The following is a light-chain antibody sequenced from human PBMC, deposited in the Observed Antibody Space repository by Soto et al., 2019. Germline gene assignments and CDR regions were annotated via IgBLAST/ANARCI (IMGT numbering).Light chain of an antibody. CDR1: QSITSC. V-gene: IGKV1-5*03. J-gene: IGKJ1*01. CDR2: KAS. Sequence: DIQMPQSPSPLSASVGDRVTITCRASQSITSCLAWYQQKPGKAPKLLIYKASTLKSGVPSRFSGSESGTEFTLTISSLQPDDFATYYCQHYNSFSVAFGQGTKVDIK. CDR3: QHYNSFSVA.